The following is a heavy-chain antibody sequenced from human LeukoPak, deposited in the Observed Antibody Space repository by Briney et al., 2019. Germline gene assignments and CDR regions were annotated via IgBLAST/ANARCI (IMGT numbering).Heavy chain of an antibody. J-gene: IGHJ4*02. CDR3: ARDQEDTAMVTSDY. CDR1: VYTFTVYY. D-gene: IGHD5-18*01. CDR2: INPNRDGT. V-gene: IGHV1-2*02. Sequence: SLSLSSTASVYTFTVYYIDAVRQTPEQRRERVGWINPNRDGTNYAQKFRGRVNMTRDTSISTAYMELSRLRSDDTAVYYCARDQEDTAMVTSDYWGQGTLVTVSS.